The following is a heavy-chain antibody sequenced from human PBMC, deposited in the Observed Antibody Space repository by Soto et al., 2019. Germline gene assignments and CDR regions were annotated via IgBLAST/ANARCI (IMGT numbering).Heavy chain of an antibody. Sequence: PGESLKISCNGSGYIFTSWIGWVRQMPGKGLEWMGIVNPAGSDFRYSPSFQGQVTISADKSISTTYLQWSSLKASDTAMYYCVRPDSSGYYVNWGQGTLVTVSS. CDR3: VRPDSSGYYVN. CDR1: GYIFTSW. V-gene: IGHV5-51*01. CDR2: VNPAGSDF. J-gene: IGHJ4*02. D-gene: IGHD3-22*01.